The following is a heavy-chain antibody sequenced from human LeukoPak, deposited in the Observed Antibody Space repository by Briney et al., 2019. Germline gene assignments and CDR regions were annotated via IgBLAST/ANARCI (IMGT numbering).Heavy chain of an antibody. J-gene: IGHJ4*02. Sequence: PGGSLRPSCAASGFTFSSYSMNWVRQAPGKGLEWVSSISSSNNYIYYADSVKGRLTISRDNAKNSLYLQMNSLRAEDTAMYYCARRGLIAARPFDYWGQGTLVTVSS. CDR2: ISSSNNYI. D-gene: IGHD6-6*01. CDR3: ARRGLIAARPFDY. CDR1: GFTFSSYS. V-gene: IGHV3-21*01.